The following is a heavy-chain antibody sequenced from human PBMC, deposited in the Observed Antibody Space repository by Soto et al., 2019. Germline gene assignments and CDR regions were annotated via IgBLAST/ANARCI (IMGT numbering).Heavy chain of an antibody. CDR3: AREDDGGDRDYYGLDV. V-gene: IGHV4-30-4*01. Sequence: QVQLQESGPGLVRPSQTLSLTCTVSGGSISTDHYHGTWIRQAPGKGLEWIGYIHYSGSIQFNPSLQSRVSMSVDTSKNLFSLRLSSVTAADTAVYFCAREDDGGDRDYYGLDVWGQGTTVTVSS. J-gene: IGHJ6*02. CDR2: IHYSGSI. CDR1: GGSISTDHYH. D-gene: IGHD2-21*02.